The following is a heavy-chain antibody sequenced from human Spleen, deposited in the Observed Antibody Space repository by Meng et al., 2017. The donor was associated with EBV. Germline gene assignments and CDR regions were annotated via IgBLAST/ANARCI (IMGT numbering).Heavy chain of an antibody. V-gene: IGHV2-5*02. J-gene: IGHJ4*02. D-gene: IGHD3-10*01. CDR1: VSSLSTSRVG. Sequence: QESGPMREQPTQHIMLTCTFCVSSLSTSRVGVGQIPQPPGKALEWLELIYGDDDKRYSPSLRSRLTISKDTSKNHVVLTMTNMDPVDTATYHCAHSPRRFGEYYDYWGQGTLVTVSS. CDR3: AHSPRRFGEYYDY. CDR2: IYGDDDK.